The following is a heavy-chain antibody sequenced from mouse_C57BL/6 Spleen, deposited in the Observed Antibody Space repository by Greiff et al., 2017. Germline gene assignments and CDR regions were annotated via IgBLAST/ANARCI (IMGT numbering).Heavy chain of an antibody. V-gene: IGHV3-1*01. CDR1: GYSITSGYD. D-gene: IGHD1-1*01. J-gene: IGHJ1*03. CDR3: AREDYGSPYFDV. Sequence: EVKLQESGPGMVKPSQSLSLTCTVTGYSITSGYDWHWIRHFPGNKLEWMGYISYSGSTNYNPSLKSRISITHDTSKNHFFLKLNSVTTEDTATYYCAREDYGSPYFDVWGTGTTVTVSS. CDR2: ISYSGST.